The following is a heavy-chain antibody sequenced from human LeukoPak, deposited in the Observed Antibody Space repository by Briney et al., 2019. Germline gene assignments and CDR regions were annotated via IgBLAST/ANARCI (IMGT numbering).Heavy chain of an antibody. D-gene: IGHD6-13*01. CDR3: ARGPESGSNWFLNWFDP. Sequence: ASVKVSCKASGYTFTNYDINWVRQATGQGLEWMGWISGYNGNTNYTEKLQDRVTMTTEKSTSTAYMELRSLRSDDTALYYCARGPESGSNWFLNWFDPWGQGTQVTVSS. CDR2: ISGYNGNT. J-gene: IGHJ5*02. CDR1: GYTFTNYD. V-gene: IGHV1-18*01.